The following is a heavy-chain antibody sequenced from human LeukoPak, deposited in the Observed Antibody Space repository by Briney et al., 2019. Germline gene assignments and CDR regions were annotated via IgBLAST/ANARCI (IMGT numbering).Heavy chain of an antibody. D-gene: IGHD2-2*01. J-gene: IGHJ4*02. CDR1: GFTFSSYG. CDR3: ATCIIVVVPAAINDYFDY. CDR2: IRYDGSNK. V-gene: IGHV3-30*02. Sequence: GGSLRLSCAASGFTFSSYGMHGVRQAPGKGLEWVAFIRYDGSNKYYADSVKGRFTISRDNSKNTLYLQMNSLRAEDTAVYYCATCIIVVVPAAINDYFDYWGQGTLVTVSS.